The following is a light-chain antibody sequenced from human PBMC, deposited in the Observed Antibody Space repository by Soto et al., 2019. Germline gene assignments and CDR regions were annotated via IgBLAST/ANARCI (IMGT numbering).Light chain of an antibody. CDR1: ENIKNW. V-gene: IGKV1-5*01. J-gene: IGKJ1*01. CDR3: QHYNSYSEA. CDR2: DAS. Sequence: DVQMTQSPSTLAASVAARVTITCRASENIKNWLAWYQQTPGKAPKVLISDASRLETGVPSRFSGSGYGTDFTLTITSLQTDDFATYYCQHYNSYSEAFGQGTKVDI.